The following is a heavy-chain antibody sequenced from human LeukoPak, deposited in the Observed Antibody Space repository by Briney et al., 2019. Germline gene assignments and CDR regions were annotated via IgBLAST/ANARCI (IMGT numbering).Heavy chain of an antibody. CDR2: IRHDGSNK. CDR1: GFTFSSYG. Sequence: GGSLRLSCAASGFTFSSYGMHWVRQAPGKGLEWVAFIRHDGSNKYYADSVKGRFTISRDNSKNTLYLQMNSLRAEDTAVYYCAKDHYDSSGPKGYFDYWGQGTLVTVSS. J-gene: IGHJ4*02. CDR3: AKDHYDSSGPKGYFDY. V-gene: IGHV3-30*02. D-gene: IGHD3-22*01.